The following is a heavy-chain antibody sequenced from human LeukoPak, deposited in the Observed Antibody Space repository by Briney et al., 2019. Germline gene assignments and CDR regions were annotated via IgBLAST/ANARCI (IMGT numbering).Heavy chain of an antibody. V-gene: IGHV3-23*01. CDR3: AKMIQLWFKDNYYFDY. J-gene: IGHJ4*02. Sequence: GGSLGLSCAASGFTFSSYSMNWVRQAPGKGLEWVSAISGSGGSTYYADSVKGRFTISRDNSKNTLYLQMNSLRAEDTAVYYRAKMIQLWFKDNYYFDYWGQGTLVTVSS. CDR1: GFTFSSYS. D-gene: IGHD5-18*01. CDR2: ISGSGGST.